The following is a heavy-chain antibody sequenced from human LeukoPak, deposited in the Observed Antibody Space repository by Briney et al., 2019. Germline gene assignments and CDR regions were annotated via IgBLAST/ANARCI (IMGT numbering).Heavy chain of an antibody. CDR3: TGYCSSTSCYETWFDP. CDR2: IRSKAYGGTT. Sequence: PGRSLRLSCTASGFTFGDYAMSWVRQAPGKGLEWVGFIRSKAYGGTTEYAASLKGRFTISRDDSKSIAYLQMNSLKTEDTAVYYCTGYCSSTSCYETWFDPWGQGTLVTVSS. V-gene: IGHV3-49*04. CDR1: GFTFGDYA. D-gene: IGHD2-2*01. J-gene: IGHJ5*02.